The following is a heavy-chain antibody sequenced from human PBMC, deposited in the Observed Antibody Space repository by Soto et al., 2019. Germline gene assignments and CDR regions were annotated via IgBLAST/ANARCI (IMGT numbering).Heavy chain of an antibody. CDR1: GFTFSNAW. J-gene: IGHJ4*02. CDR2: IKSKTDGGTT. V-gene: IGHV3-15*01. CDR3: AKVYGGTYRSGFDH. D-gene: IGHD1-26*01. Sequence: GVSLRLSCAASGFTFSNAWMSWVRQAPGKGLEWVGRIKSKTDGGTTDYAAPVKGRFTISRDDSKNTLYLQMNSLKTEDTALYYCAKVYGGTYRSGFDHWGQGTQVTVSS.